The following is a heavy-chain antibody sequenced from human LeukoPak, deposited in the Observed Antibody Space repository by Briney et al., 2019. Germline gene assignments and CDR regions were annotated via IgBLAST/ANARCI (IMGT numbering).Heavy chain of an antibody. CDR1: GFTFSSYS. D-gene: IGHD2-21*01. Sequence: GGSLRLSCAASGFTFSSYSMNWVRQAPGKGLEWVSSISSSSSYIYYAYSVKGRFTISRDNAKNSLYLQMNSLRAEDTAVYYCPRVRSHIVVRLGYFDLWGRGTLVTVSS. V-gene: IGHV3-21*04. CDR2: ISSSSSYI. J-gene: IGHJ2*01. CDR3: PRVRSHIVVRLGYFDL.